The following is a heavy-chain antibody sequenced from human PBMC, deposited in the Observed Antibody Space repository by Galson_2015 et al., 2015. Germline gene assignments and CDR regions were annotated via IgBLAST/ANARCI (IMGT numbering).Heavy chain of an antibody. J-gene: IGHJ6*03. CDR1: GYTFTGYY. CDR2: INPNSGGT. V-gene: IGHV1-2*06. Sequence: SVKVSCKASGYTFTGYYMHWVRQAPGQGLEWMGRINPNSGGTNYAQKFQGRVTMTRDTSISTAYMELSRLRSDDTAVYYCAQSGGYCSSTSCYARMDVWGKGTTVTVSS. CDR3: AQSGGYCSSTSCYARMDV. D-gene: IGHD2-2*01.